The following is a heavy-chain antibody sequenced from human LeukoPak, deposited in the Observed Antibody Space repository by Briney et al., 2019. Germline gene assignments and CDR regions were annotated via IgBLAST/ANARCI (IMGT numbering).Heavy chain of an antibody. D-gene: IGHD6-13*01. CDR2: ISGSGGST. V-gene: IGHV3-23*01. Sequence: GGSLRLSCAASGFTFSSYAMSWVRQAPGKGLEWVSAISGSGGSTYYADSVKGRFTISRDNAKNSLYLQMNSLRAEDTAVYYCAREIGSSWYRAFDIWGQGTMVTVSS. CDR1: GFTFSSYA. J-gene: IGHJ3*02. CDR3: AREIGSSWYRAFDI.